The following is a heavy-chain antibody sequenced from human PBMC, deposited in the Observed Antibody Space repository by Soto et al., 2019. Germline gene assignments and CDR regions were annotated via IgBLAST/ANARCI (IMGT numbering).Heavy chain of an antibody. Sequence: QAHLVESGGGVVQPGRSLRLSCVASGFGFSDHAMHWVRQAPGKGLEWVAAISFDGRNTNYADSVKGRFTISRDDSKTILYLQLDSLTTEDTSVYYCARDAVVTTTWRFYYFDLWGRGTLVTVSS. V-gene: IGHV3-30*04. CDR1: GFGFSDHA. CDR3: ARDAVVTTTWRFYYFDL. J-gene: IGHJ4*02. CDR2: ISFDGRNT. D-gene: IGHD5-12*01.